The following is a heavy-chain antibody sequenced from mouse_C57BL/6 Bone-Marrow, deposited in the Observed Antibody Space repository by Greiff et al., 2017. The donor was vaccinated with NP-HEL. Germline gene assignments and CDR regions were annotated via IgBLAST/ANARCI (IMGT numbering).Heavy chain of an antibody. V-gene: IGHV14-4*01. Sequence: DVQLVESGAELVRPGASVKLSCTASGFNIKDDYMHWVKQRPEQGLEGIGWIDPENGDTEYASKFQGKATITADTSSNTAYLQLSSLTSEDTAVYYCTTPRYFDVWGTGTTVTVSS. J-gene: IGHJ1*03. CDR3: TTPRYFDV. CDR1: GFNIKDDY. CDR2: IDPENGDT.